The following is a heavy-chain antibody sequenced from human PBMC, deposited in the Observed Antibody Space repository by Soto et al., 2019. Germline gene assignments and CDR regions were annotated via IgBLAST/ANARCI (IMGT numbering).Heavy chain of an antibody. Sequence: GGSLRLSCAASGISFSSDSMGWVRQAPGKGLEWVSSISSSGSFKNYADSVKGRFTISRDNSKNSLYLQMNSLKDEDTAVYYCARDPPTGTTLDWVDSWGQGTLVTVSS. V-gene: IGHV3-21*01. J-gene: IGHJ5*01. CDR3: ARDPPTGTTLDWVDS. CDR1: GISFSSDS. D-gene: IGHD1-7*01. CDR2: ISSSGSFK.